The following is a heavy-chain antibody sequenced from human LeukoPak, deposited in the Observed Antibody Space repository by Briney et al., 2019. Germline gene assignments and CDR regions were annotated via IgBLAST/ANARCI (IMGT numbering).Heavy chain of an antibody. V-gene: IGHV1-2*02. CDR1: GYTFTVYY. CDR3: AREFIVVVPAAIHGMDV. Sequence: ASVKVSCKASGYTFTVYYIHWVRQAPGQGLEWMGWINPNSGGTNYAQKFQGRVTMTRDTSISTAYMELSRLRSDDTAVYYCAREFIVVVPAAIHGMDVWGQGTTVTVSS. D-gene: IGHD2-2*02. CDR2: INPNSGGT. J-gene: IGHJ6*02.